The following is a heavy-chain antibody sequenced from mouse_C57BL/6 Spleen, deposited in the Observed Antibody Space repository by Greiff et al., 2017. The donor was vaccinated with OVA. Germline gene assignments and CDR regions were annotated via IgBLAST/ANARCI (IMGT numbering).Heavy chain of an antibody. CDR1: GFSLTSYG. CDR2: IWSDGST. J-gene: IGHJ4*01. D-gene: IGHD2-10*01. V-gene: IGHV2-6-1*01. CDR3: ARQPTPYDAMDY. Sequence: VQVVESGPGLVAPSQSLSITCTVSGFSLTSYGVHWVRQPPGKGLEWLVVIWSDGSTTYNSAPNSILSISKDNSKSQVFLKMNRLQTDDTAMYYCARQPTPYDAMDYWGQGTSVTVSS.